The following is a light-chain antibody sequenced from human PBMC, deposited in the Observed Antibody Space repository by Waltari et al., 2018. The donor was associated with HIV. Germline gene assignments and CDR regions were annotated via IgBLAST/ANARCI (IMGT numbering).Light chain of an antibody. CDR1: HNINNY. V-gene: IGKV3-15*01. CDR3: QQYNNWPPWT. J-gene: IGKJ1*01. CDR2: GAS. Sequence: EVVMTQSPATLSVSPGGRATLSCRASHNINNYLAWYQQKPGQAPRLLISGASTRVFGVPARFTGTGSGTEFTLTISSLQSEDFAVYYCQQYNNWPPWTFGQGTKVEIK.